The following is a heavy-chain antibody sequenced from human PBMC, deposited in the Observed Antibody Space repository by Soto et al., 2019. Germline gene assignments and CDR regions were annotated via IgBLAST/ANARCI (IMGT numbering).Heavy chain of an antibody. CDR1: EFSFSSYA. Sequence: LRLSCAASEFSFSSYAMHWTPQSPGKGLEWVAVISFDGNIIHYAYSVKGRFIISRDNSKNTLYLQMHSLSGEDTAVYYCARTFDTITYYFDYWGQGTLVTVSS. V-gene: IGHV3-30-3*01. CDR2: ISFDGNII. CDR3: ARTFDTITYYFDY. D-gene: IGHD3-9*01. J-gene: IGHJ4*02.